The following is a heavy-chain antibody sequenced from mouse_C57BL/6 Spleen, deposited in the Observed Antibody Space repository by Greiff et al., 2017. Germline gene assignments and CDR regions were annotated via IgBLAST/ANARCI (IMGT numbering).Heavy chain of an antibody. CDR1: GYTFPSYW. D-gene: IGHD2-13*01. CDR2: IYPSDSET. V-gene: IGHV1-61*01. J-gene: IGHJ1*03. Sequence: QVQLQQPGAELVRPGSSVTLSCKASGYTFPSYWMDWVKQRPGQGLEWIGNIYPSDSETPYNQKFKDKATLTVDKSSSTAYMQLSSLTSEDSAVDYCARRRDETWYFDVWGTGTTVTVSS. CDR3: ARRRDETWYFDV.